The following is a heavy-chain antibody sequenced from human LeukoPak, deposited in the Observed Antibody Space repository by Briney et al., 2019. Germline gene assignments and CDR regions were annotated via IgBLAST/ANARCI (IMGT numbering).Heavy chain of an antibody. J-gene: IGHJ4*02. CDR1: GGSISSGSYY. CDR2: IYTSGST. CDR3: ARDDCSSTSCYSPTVRFDY. D-gene: IGHD2-2*01. Sequence: SETLSLTCTVSGGSISSGSYYWSWIRQPAGKGLEWIGRIYTSGSTNYNPSLKSRVTISVDTSKNQFSLKLSSVTAADTAVYYCARDDCSSTSCYSPTVRFDYWGQGTLVTVSS. V-gene: IGHV4-61*02.